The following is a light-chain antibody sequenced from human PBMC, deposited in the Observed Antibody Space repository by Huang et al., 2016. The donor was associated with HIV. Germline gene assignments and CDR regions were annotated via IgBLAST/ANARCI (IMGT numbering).Light chain of an antibody. J-gene: IGKJ5*01. V-gene: IGKV3-11*01. CDR1: QSLSSY. Sequence: EIVLTQSPATLSLSPGERATLSCRASQSLSSYLAWYQQKPGQAPRLLIYDASNRATGIPAKFSGSGSGTDFTLTISRLEPEDFAVYYCQQRSNWPPTFGQGTRLEIK. CDR3: QQRSNWPPT. CDR2: DAS.